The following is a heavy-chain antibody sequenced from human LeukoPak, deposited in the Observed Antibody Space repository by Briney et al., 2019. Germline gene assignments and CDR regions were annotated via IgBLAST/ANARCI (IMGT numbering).Heavy chain of an antibody. Sequence: WETLSLTCTVSGGSISSSSYYWGWIRQPPGKGLEWIGSIYYSGSTYYNPSLKSRVTISVDTSKNQFSLKLSSVTAADTAVYYCASQPSGWFDPWGQGTLVTVSS. CDR2: IYYSGST. CDR1: GGSISSSSYY. CDR3: ASQPSGWFDP. V-gene: IGHV4-39*01. J-gene: IGHJ5*02. D-gene: IGHD6-25*01.